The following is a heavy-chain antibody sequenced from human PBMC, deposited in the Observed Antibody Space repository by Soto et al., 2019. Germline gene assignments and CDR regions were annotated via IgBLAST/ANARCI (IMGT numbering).Heavy chain of an antibody. CDR2: ISHEGGTQ. V-gene: IGHV3-33*08. Sequence: GGSLRLSCAASGFTFSDYGIDWIRQAPGKGLEWVAVISHEGGTQYYADSVRGRFTVSRDNSKNILYLQMDSLGVGDTATYYCVRGTPTPGLDIWGRGTTVTVSS. CDR3: VRGTPTPGLDI. D-gene: IGHD1-1*01. CDR1: GFTFSDYG. J-gene: IGHJ6*02.